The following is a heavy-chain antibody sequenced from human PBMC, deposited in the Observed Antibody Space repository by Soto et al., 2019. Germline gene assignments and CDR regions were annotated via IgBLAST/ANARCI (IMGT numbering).Heavy chain of an antibody. CDR1: GFSLRSIGVA. V-gene: IGHV2-5*01. Sequence: QITLKESGPALVKPTQTLALTCTFSGFSLRSIGVAVGWIRQPPGKALEWLALLYWNDDRRYSPSLKSRLTITKDTSKNQVVLTMTNMDPADTATYYCAHSASVPCCYYFDSWGQGTLVTVSS. J-gene: IGHJ4*02. CDR2: LYWNDDR. CDR3: AHSASVPCCYYFDS. D-gene: IGHD1-26*01.